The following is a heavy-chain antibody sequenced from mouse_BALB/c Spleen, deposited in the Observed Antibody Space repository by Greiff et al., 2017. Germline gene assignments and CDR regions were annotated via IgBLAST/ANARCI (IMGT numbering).Heavy chain of an antibody. CDR3: ARDDYDGAWFAD. D-gene: IGHD2-4*01. CDR1: GFTFSSYA. V-gene: IGHV5-9-4*01. Sequence: DVQLVESGGGLVKPGGSLKLSCAASGFTFSSYAMSWVRQSPEKRLEWVAEISSGGSYTYYPDTVTGRFTISRDNAKNTLYLAMSSLRSEDTAMYYCARDDYDGAWFADWGQGTLVTVAA. J-gene: IGHJ3*01. CDR2: ISSGGSYT.